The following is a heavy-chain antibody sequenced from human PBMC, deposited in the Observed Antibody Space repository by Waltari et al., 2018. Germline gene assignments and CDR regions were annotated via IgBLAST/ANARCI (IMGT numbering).Heavy chain of an antibody. J-gene: IGHJ6*02. V-gene: IGHV1-69*01. CDR1: GGTFSSYA. Sequence: QVQLVQSGAEVKKPGSSVKVSCKASGGTFSSYAVSWVRQAPGQGLEWMGVIIPIFGTANFAQKFQGRVTITGDESTSTAYMELSSLRSEDTAVYYCAIGGAAAGNGYYYFYGMDVWGQGTTVTVSS. CDR2: IIPIFGTA. CDR3: AIGGAAAGNGYYYFYGMDV. D-gene: IGHD6-13*01.